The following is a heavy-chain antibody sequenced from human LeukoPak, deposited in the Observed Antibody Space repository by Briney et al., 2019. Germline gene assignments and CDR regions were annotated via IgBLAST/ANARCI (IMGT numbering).Heavy chain of an antibody. Sequence: ASVKVSCKASGGTFSSYAISWVRQAPGQGLEWMGGIIPIFGTANYAQKLQGRVTMTTDTSTSTAYMELRSLRSDDTAVYYCARGEVGATTTYYFDYWGQGTLVTVSS. V-gene: IGHV1-69*05. CDR3: ARGEVGATTTYYFDY. J-gene: IGHJ4*02. CDR2: IIPIFGTA. CDR1: GGTFSSYA. D-gene: IGHD1-26*01.